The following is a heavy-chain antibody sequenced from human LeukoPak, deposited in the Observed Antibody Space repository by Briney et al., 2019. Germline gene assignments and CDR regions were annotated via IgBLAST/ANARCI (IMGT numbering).Heavy chain of an antibody. Sequence: GGSLRLSCAASGFTLSSYAMHWFRQAPGKGLEWVAVISYDGSNKYYADSVKGRFTISRDNSKNTLYLQMNSLRAEDTAVYYCARATCYYGSSGYGLDYWGQGTLVTVSS. D-gene: IGHD3-22*01. CDR3: ARATCYYGSSGYGLDY. J-gene: IGHJ4*02. CDR2: ISYDGSNK. CDR1: GFTLSSYA. V-gene: IGHV3-30*01.